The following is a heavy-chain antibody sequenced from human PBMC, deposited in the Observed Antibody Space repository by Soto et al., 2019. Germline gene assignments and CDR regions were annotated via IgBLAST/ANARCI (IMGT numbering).Heavy chain of an antibody. CDR1: GYAFSNYY. Sequence: QVQLVQSGAEVKKPGASVKVSCKASGYAFSNYYMHWVRQAPGHGLEWMGIINPSGGTTTYTQKFQARVTMTRDTSTSTVFMELSSLRSDDTAVYYCARAGGETDYYYGMDVWGQVTTVTVSS. J-gene: IGHJ6*02. CDR2: INPSGGTT. CDR3: ARAGGETDYYYGMDV. D-gene: IGHD7-27*01. V-gene: IGHV1-46*01.